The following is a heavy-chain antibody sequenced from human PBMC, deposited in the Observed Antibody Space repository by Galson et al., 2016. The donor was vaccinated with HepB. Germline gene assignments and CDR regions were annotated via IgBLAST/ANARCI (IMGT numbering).Heavy chain of an antibody. D-gene: IGHD5-18*01. V-gene: IGHV4-31*03. CDR1: GGSISSGGYY. CDR2: IHYSGST. J-gene: IGHJ4*02. Sequence: TLSLTCTVSGGSISSGGYYWSWIRQHPGKGLEWIGYIHYSGSTYYNPSLESRVSISVDTSKNQFSLKLSSVTAADTAVYCCARDKNERGYSYGHFDYWGQGALVTVSS. CDR3: ARDKNERGYSYGHFDY.